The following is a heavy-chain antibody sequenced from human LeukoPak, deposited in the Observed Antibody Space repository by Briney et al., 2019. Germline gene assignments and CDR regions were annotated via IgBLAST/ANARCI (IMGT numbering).Heavy chain of an antibody. J-gene: IGHJ5*02. CDR1: GYTFTDYY. Sequence: GASVKVSCKASGYTFTDYYIHWVRQAPGQGLEWMGWINPTSFGTKYEQKFQGRVTMTRDTSISTDYMELSDLRSDDTAVYYCARFRGSGWYSFDLWGQGTLVTVSS. CDR2: INPTSFGT. V-gene: IGHV1-2*02. D-gene: IGHD6-19*01. CDR3: ARFRGSGWYSFDL.